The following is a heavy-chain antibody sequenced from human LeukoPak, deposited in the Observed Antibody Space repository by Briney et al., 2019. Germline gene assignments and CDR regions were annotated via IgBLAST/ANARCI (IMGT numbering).Heavy chain of an antibody. CDR3: AKNYGNKRGFDY. J-gene: IGHJ4*02. D-gene: IGHD4-17*01. Sequence: PGGSLRLSCAASGFTFSDFYMSWVRQAPGKGLEWLSYISGGGSTIYYADSVKGRLTISRDNAKSSLYLQMNSLRAEDTAVYYCAKNYGNKRGFDYWGQGTLVTVSS. V-gene: IGHV3-11*01. CDR1: GFTFSDFY. CDR2: ISGGGSTI.